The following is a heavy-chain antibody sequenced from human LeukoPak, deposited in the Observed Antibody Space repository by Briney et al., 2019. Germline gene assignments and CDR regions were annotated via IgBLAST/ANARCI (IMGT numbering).Heavy chain of an antibody. V-gene: IGHV4-34*01. CDR1: GGSFTDYY. CDR3: AGLRYDRDH. J-gene: IGHJ4*02. D-gene: IGHD5-12*01. Sequence: SETLSLTCAVSGGSFTDYYWSWIRQPPGKGLEWIGESSHSGSTNYNPSLKSRVTLSLDTSKNQFSLKLSSVAAADTAVYYCAGLRYDRDHWGQGTLVTVSS. CDR2: SSHSGST.